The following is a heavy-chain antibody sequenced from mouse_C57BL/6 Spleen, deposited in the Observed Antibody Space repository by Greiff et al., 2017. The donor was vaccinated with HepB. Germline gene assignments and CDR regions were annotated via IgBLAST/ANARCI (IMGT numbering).Heavy chain of an antibody. CDR1: GYTFTSYW. CDR3: ARYGYPYAMDY. CDR2: IDPSDSYT. V-gene: IGHV1-50*01. J-gene: IGHJ4*01. Sequence: VQLQQPGAELVKPGASVKLSCKASGYTFTSYWMQWVKQRPGQGLEWIGEIDPSDSYTNYNQKFKGKATLTVDTSSSTAYMQLSSLTSEDSAVYYCARYGYPYAMDYWGQGTSVTVSS. D-gene: IGHD2-2*01.